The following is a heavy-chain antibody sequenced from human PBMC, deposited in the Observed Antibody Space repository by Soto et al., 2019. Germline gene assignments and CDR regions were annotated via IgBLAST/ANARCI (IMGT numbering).Heavy chain of an antibody. J-gene: IGHJ5*02. CDR1: DSSVSSSYW. V-gene: IGHV4-28*01. CDR2: ISYNGDT. D-gene: IGHD1-1*01. CDR3: ARIVAPGTQGWFDP. Sequence: HVQLQESGPGLVKPSDTLSLTCAVSDSSVSSSYWWGWIRQPPGKGLEWVGYISYNGDTYSNPSLKRRVSMSVDTSKNQFSLKLDSVTAIDTATYYCARIVAPGTQGWFDPLGQGTLVTVSS.